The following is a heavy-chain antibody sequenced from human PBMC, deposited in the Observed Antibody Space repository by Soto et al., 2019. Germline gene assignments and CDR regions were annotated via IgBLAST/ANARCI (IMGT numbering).Heavy chain of an antibody. CDR2: IYPGDSDT. V-gene: IGHV5-51*01. CDR1: GYSFTSYW. D-gene: IGHD1-1*01. Sequence: LGESLKISCKGSGYSFTSYWIGWVRQMPGKGLEWMGIIYPGDSDTRYSPYFQGQVTISADKSISTAYLQWSSLKASDTSMYYCARLATGTESVYYYYMDVWGKGTTVTVSS. J-gene: IGHJ6*03. CDR3: ARLATGTESVYYYYMDV.